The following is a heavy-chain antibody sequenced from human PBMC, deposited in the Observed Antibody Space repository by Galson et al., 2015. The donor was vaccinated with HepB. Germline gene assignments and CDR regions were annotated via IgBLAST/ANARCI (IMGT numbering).Heavy chain of an antibody. J-gene: IGHJ4*02. V-gene: IGHV3-23*01. D-gene: IGHD1-26*01. CDR1: GFSFSNYA. CDR3: AKDHLEGAPTPWYFDC. CDR2: ISGSGGIT. Sequence: SLRLSCAASGFSFSNYAMSWVRQAPGKGLQWVSGISGSGGITYYADSVKGRFTISRDNSKNALYLQMNSLRAEDTAVYYCAKDHLEGAPTPWYFDCWGQGTLIAVSS.